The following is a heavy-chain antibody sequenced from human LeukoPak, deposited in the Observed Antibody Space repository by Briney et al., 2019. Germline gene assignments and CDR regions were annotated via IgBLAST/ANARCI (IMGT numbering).Heavy chain of an antibody. J-gene: IGHJ3*02. CDR1: GGSISSSSYY. CDR2: IYYSGST. CDR3: ARGIYGGFI. Sequence: PSETLSLTCTVSGGSISSSSYYWGWIRQPPGKGLEWIGSIYYSGSTYYNPSLKSRVTISVDTSKNQFSLKLSSVTAADTAVYYCARGIYGGFIWGQGTMVTVSS. D-gene: IGHD4-23*01. V-gene: IGHV4-39*07.